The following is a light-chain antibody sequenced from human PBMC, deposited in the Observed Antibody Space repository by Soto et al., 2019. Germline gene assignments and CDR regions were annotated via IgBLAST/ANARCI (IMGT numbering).Light chain of an antibody. CDR1: QSVSSSY. J-gene: IGKJ1*01. V-gene: IGKV3-20*01. CDR3: QQYASSPWT. Sequence: EIVLTQSPGTLSLSPGERATLSCRASQSVSSSYLAWYQQKPGQAPRLLIYGASSRATRIPDRFSGSGSGTDFTLTISRLEPEDFAVYYCQQYASSPWTFGQGTKVEIK. CDR2: GAS.